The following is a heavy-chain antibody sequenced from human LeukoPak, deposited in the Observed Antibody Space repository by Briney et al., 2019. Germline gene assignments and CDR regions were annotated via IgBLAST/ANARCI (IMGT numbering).Heavy chain of an antibody. D-gene: IGHD3-10*01. Sequence: SETLSLTCAVYGGSFSSYYWSWIRQPPGKGLEWIGEINHSGSTNYNPSLKSRVTISVDTSTTQSSLKLSSVTAADTAVYYCARRTRAYGSGRYYKVNWFDPWGQGTLVTVSS. V-gene: IGHV4-34*01. CDR2: INHSGST. J-gene: IGHJ5*02. CDR3: ARRTRAYGSGRYYKVNWFDP. CDR1: GGSFSSYY.